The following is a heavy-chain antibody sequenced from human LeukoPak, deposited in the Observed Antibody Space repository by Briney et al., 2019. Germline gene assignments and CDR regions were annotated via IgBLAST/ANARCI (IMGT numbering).Heavy chain of an antibody. CDR2: ISSSGSTI. CDR1: GFTFDDYG. CDR3: ARGYSSSWHHYYYYMDV. D-gene: IGHD6-13*01. V-gene: IGHV3-48*04. J-gene: IGHJ6*03. Sequence: GGSLRLSCAASGFTFDDYGMSWVRQAPGKGLEWVSYISSSGSTIYYADSVKGRFTISRDNAKNSLYLQMNSLRAEDTAVYYCARGYSSSWHHYYYYMDVWGKGTTVTVSS.